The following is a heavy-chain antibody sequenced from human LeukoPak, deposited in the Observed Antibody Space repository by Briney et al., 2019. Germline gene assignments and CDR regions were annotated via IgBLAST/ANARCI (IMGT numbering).Heavy chain of an antibody. J-gene: IGHJ3*02. V-gene: IGHV4-4*07. D-gene: IGHD6-13*01. CDR1: GGSISSYY. Sequence: SETLSLTCSVSGGSISSYYWSWIRQPAGKGLEWIGRIYTSGSTNYNPSLKSRVTMSVDTSKNQFSLKLSSVTAADTAVYYCARDLPHSSSWPIDAFDIWGQGTMVTLSS. CDR3: ARDLPHSSSWPIDAFDI. CDR2: IYTSGST.